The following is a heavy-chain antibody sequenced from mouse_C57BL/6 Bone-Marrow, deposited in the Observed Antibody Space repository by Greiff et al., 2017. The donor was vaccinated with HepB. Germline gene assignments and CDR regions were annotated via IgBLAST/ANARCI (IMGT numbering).Heavy chain of an antibody. CDR3: ASDRTMVTRGWYFDV. J-gene: IGHJ1*03. CDR1: GFTFSSYA. Sequence: EVKLMESGGGLVKPGGSLKLSCAASGFTFSSYAMSWVRQTPEKRLEWVATISDGGSYTYYPDNVKGRFTISRDNAKNNLYLQMSHLKSEDTAMYYCASDRTMVTRGWYFDVWGTGTTVTVSS. D-gene: IGHD2-2*01. V-gene: IGHV5-4*03. CDR2: ISDGGSYT.